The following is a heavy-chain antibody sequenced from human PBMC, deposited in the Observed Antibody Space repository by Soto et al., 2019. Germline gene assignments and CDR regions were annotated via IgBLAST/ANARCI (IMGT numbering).Heavy chain of an antibody. CDR1: GGTFSSYA. CDR2: IIPIFGTA. Sequence: ASVKVSCKASGGTFSSYAISWVRQAPGRGLEWMGGIIPIFGTANYAQKFQGRVTITADESTSTAYMELSSLRSEDTAVYYCARDRDWNYDTDYYYGMDVWGQGTTVTVSS. D-gene: IGHD1-7*01. J-gene: IGHJ6*02. V-gene: IGHV1-69*13. CDR3: ARDRDWNYDTDYYYGMDV.